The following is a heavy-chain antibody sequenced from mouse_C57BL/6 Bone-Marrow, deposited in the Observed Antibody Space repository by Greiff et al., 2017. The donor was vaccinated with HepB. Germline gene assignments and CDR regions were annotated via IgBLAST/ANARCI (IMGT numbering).Heavy chain of an antibody. CDR3: TGKGDYFDY. CDR2: IDPENGDT. J-gene: IGHJ2*01. D-gene: IGHD1-3*01. V-gene: IGHV14-4*01. CDR1: GFNIKDDY. Sequence: EFQLQQSGAELVRPGASVKLSCTASGFNIKDDYMHWVKQRPEQGLEWIGWIDPENGDTEYASKFQGKATITADTSSNTAYLQLSSLTSEDTAVYYCTGKGDYFDYWGQGTTLTVSS.